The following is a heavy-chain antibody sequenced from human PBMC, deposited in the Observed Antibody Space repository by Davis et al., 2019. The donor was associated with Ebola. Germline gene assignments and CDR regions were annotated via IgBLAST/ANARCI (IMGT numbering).Heavy chain of an antibody. V-gene: IGHV4-59*08. CDR1: GGSIRSYY. CDR2: IYNSGST. CDR3: ATVSWGSIVDY. Sequence: PSETLSLTCTVSGGSIRSYYWSWIRQPPGKGLEWIGYIYNSGSTNYNPSLKSRVTISVDTSKSQFSLKLSSVTAADTAVYYCATVSWGSIVDYWGQGTLVTVSS. D-gene: IGHD7-27*01. J-gene: IGHJ4*02.